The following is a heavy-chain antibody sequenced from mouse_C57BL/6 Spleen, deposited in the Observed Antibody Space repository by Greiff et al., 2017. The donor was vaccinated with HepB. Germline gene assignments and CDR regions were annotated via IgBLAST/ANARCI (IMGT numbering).Heavy chain of an antibody. CDR2: IYPGDGDT. CDR3: ARHYGSDWYFDV. Sequence: VQLQQSGPELVKPGASVKISCKASGYAFSSSWMNWVKQRPGKGLEWIGRIYPGDGDTNYNGKFKGKATLTADKTSSTAYMQLSSLTSEDSAVYFCARHYGSDWYFDVWGTGTTVTVSS. D-gene: IGHD1-1*01. J-gene: IGHJ1*03. CDR1: GYAFSSSW. V-gene: IGHV1-82*01.